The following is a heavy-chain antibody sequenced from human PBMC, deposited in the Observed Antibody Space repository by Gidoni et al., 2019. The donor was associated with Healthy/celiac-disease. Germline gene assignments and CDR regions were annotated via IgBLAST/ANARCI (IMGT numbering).Heavy chain of an antibody. CDR3: TRHPDYGSNWFDP. V-gene: IGHV3-73*01. CDR1: GFTFRGSA. D-gene: IGHD4-17*01. Sequence: EVQLVESGGGLVQPGGSLTLSCSASGFTFRGSAMHWVRQASGKGLEWVGRIRSKANSYATAYAASVKGRFTISRDDSKNTAYLQMNSLKTEDTAVYYCTRHPDYGSNWFDPWGQGTLVTVSS. CDR2: IRSKANSYAT. J-gene: IGHJ5*02.